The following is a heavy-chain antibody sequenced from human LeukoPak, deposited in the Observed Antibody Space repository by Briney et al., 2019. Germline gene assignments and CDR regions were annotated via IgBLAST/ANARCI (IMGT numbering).Heavy chain of an antibody. D-gene: IGHD5-24*01. J-gene: IGHJ6*03. Sequence: PSETLSLTCAVSGYSISSGYYWGWIRQPPGKGLEWIGEINHSGSTNYNPSLKSRVTISVDTSKNQFSLKLSSVTAADTAVYYCARGGGGLQFHYYYYYMDVWGKGTTVTVSS. CDR2: INHSGST. CDR3: ARGGGGLQFHYYYYYMDV. V-gene: IGHV4-38-2*01. CDR1: GYSISSGYY.